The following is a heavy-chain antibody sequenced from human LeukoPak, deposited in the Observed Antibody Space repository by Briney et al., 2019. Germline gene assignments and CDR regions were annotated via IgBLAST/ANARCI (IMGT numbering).Heavy chain of an antibody. CDR1: GVSISSYY. J-gene: IGHJ3*02. D-gene: IGHD4-11*01. Sequence: SETLSLTCTVSGVSISSYYWSWIRQPPGKGLEWIGYIYYSGSTNYNPSLKSRVTISLDTSKNQFSLKLSSVTAADTAVYYCARGPPFTLQAFDIWGQGTMVTVSS. CDR3: ARGPPFTLQAFDI. V-gene: IGHV4-59*01. CDR2: IYYSGST.